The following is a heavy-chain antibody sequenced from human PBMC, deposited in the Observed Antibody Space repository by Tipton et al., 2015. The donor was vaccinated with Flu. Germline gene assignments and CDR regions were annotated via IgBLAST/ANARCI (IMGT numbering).Heavy chain of an antibody. Sequence: TLSLTCTVSGASLSGGGYYWSWNRQYPGKGLEWIGHILGNGNTFYKPSLKSRFTLSLDTSKTQFSLRLTSATAADTALYYCARDLRGYSDYTCGDAFDMWGGGIMV. V-gene: IGHV4-31*03. D-gene: IGHD5-12*01. CDR3: ARDLRGYSDYTCGDAFDM. CDR1: GASLSGGGYY. J-gene: IGHJ3*02. CDR2: ILGNGNT.